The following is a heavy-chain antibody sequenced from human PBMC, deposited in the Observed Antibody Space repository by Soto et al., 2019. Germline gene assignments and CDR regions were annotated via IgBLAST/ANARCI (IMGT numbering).Heavy chain of an antibody. CDR3: ARGWGHTSGDLDY. Sequence: QVQLVQSGPEVKKPGASVKVSCKASGYPFPNYGLSWVRQAPGQGLEWMGWISVSSGNREFTQKYQDRLIMTTDTSTRTAYMELRSLTSDDMAVYYCARGWGHTSGDLDYWGQGTLVIVSS. CDR2: ISVSSGNR. CDR1: GYPFPNYG. D-gene: IGHD6-19*01. V-gene: IGHV1-18*03. J-gene: IGHJ4*02.